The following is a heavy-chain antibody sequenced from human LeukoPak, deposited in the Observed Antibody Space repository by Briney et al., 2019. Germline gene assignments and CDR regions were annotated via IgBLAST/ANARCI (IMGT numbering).Heavy chain of an antibody. CDR3: ARGKLLLDRGSYYYMDV. V-gene: IGHV4-59*01. CDR1: GGSISSYY. CDR2: IYYSGST. D-gene: IGHD3-10*01. Sequence: PSETLSLTCTVSGGSISSYYWSWIRQPPGKGLEWIGYIYYSGSTNYNPSLKSRVTISVDTSKNQFSLKLSSVTAADTAGYYCARGKLLLDRGSYYYMDVWGKGTTVTVSS. J-gene: IGHJ6*03.